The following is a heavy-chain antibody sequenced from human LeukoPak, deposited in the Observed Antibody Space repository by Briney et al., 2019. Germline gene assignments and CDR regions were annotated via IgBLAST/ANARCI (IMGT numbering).Heavy chain of an antibody. CDR2: ISAGGEST. Sequence: PGGSLRLSCAASGFTFRNYAMTWVRQAPGKGLERVSAISAGGESTYYADSVKGRFTISRDNSKNTLYMRMNSLRAEDTALYYCAKGRSGWSFDYWGQGTLVTVSS. D-gene: IGHD6-19*01. CDR1: GFTFRNYA. V-gene: IGHV3-23*01. J-gene: IGHJ4*02. CDR3: AKGRSGWSFDY.